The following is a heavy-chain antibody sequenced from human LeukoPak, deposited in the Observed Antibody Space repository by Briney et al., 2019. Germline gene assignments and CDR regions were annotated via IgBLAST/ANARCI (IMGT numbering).Heavy chain of an antibody. D-gene: IGHD3-22*01. CDR1: GFTVSSNY. V-gene: IGHV3-53*01. Sequence: PGGSLRLSCAASGFTVSSNYMSWVRPAPRKGLEGVAVIYSGGSTYYADSVNGRFTISRDNSKNTLYLQMNSLRAEDTAVYYCARDHYYDSSGYYRFDYWGQGTLVTVSS. CDR2: IYSGGST. J-gene: IGHJ4*02. CDR3: ARDHYYDSSGYYRFDY.